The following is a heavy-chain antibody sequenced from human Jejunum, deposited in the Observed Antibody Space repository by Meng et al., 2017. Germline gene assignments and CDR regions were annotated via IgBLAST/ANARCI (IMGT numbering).Heavy chain of an antibody. CDR2: IYYSRST. CDR3: ARSPYSGSALPFFDY. CDR1: GDSFNSPAYY. D-gene: IGHD1-26*01. V-gene: IGHV4-30-4*01. J-gene: IGHJ4*02. Sequence: VQRPVSVPDLVTPSPTLPLTCTVPGDSFNSPAYYWSLIRQPPEQGLEWIGYIYYSRSTYYNPSLKSRVSISGDTSKKQFSLKLTSLTAADTAVYYCARSPYSGSALPFFDYWGQESLVTVSS.